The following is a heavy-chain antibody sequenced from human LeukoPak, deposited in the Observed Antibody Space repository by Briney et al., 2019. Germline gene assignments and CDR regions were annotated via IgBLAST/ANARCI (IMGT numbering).Heavy chain of an antibody. CDR1: GFTFSNYN. D-gene: IGHD1-26*01. Sequence: GGSLRLSCAASGFTFSNYNTNWVRQAPGKGLEWVSSIGTSDIYIYYADSMKGRFTISRDNAKNSLYLQMNSLRDEDTAVYYCARGDSIAGARFFDLWGRGTLVTVSS. CDR3: ARGDSIAGARFFDL. V-gene: IGHV3-21*01. J-gene: IGHJ2*01. CDR2: IGTSDIYI.